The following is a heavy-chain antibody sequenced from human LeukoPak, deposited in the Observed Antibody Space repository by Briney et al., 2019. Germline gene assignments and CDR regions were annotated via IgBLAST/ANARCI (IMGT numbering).Heavy chain of an antibody. D-gene: IGHD3-10*01. CDR1: GFTFSSYS. CDR2: ISSSSSYI. Sequence: GGSLRLSCAASGFTFSSYSMNWVRQAPGKGLEWVSSISSSSSYIYYADSVKGRFTISRDNAKNSLYLQMNSLRAEDTAVYYCARDGIPYYYGSGSSHQHYGMDVWGQGTTVTVSS. V-gene: IGHV3-21*01. CDR3: ARDGIPYYYGSGSSHQHYGMDV. J-gene: IGHJ6*02.